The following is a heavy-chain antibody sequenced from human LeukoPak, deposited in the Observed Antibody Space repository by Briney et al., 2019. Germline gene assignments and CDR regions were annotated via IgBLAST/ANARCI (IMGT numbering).Heavy chain of an antibody. CDR1: GFTFSSYA. J-gene: IGHJ4*02. Sequence: GGSLRLSCAASGFTFSSYAMHWVRQAPGKGLEWVAAISYDGSNKYYADSVKGRFTISADNSKNTLYLQMNSLRIEDTAVYYCARAVGYGGRSPANCWGQGTLVTVSS. D-gene: IGHD1-26*01. CDR2: ISYDGSNK. V-gene: IGHV3-30*03. CDR3: ARAVGYGGRSPANC.